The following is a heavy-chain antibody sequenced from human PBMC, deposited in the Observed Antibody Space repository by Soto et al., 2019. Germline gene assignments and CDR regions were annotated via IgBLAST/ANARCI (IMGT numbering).Heavy chain of an antibody. CDR2: MNPNSGNT. J-gene: IGHJ6*03. CDR3: ARGGVTMVRGVITTYYYYYMDV. CDR1: GYTFTSYD. Sequence: ASVKVSCKASGYTFTSYDINWVRQATGQGLEWMGWMNPNSGNTGYAQKFQGRVTMTRNTSISTAYMELSSLRSEDTAVYYCARGGVTMVRGVITTYYYYYMDVWGKGTTVTVSS. D-gene: IGHD3-10*01. V-gene: IGHV1-8*01.